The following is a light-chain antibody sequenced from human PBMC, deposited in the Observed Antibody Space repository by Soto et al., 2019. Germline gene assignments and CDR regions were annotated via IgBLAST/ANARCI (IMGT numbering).Light chain of an antibody. CDR1: QSVSSY. CDR2: AAS. CDR3: QQRSDWPIT. V-gene: IGKV3-11*01. J-gene: IGKJ4*01. Sequence: EIVLTQSPAILSLSPGERATLSCRASQSVSSYLTWYPQKPGQAPSPLIYAASNRAAGNPARFSGSGSGTDFTLTISSLEPEDSAVYYCQQRSDWPITSGGGTKVEIK.